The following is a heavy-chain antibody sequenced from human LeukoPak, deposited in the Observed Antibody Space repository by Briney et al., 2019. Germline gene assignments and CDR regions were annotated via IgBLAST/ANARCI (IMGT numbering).Heavy chain of an antibody. CDR2: ISYDGSIK. V-gene: IGHV3-30*18. J-gene: IGHJ4*02. CDR1: GFAFTTYA. Sequence: GRSLRLSCAASGFAFTTYAMHWVRYAPGRGLEWVVVISYDGSIKYYADSVKGRFTISRDNSKNTLYLQMNSLRPEDTAIYYCANLHDYWGQGTLVTVSS. CDR3: ANLHDY.